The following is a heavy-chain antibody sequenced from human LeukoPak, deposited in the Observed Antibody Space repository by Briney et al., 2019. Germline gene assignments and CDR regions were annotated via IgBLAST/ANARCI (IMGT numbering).Heavy chain of an antibody. CDR3: TTIPVGAAPSDY. D-gene: IGHD2-15*01. Sequence: GGSLRLSCAASGFTFNNAWMNWVRQAPGKGLEWIGRIKSKADGGTTDYAAPVKGRFTISRDDSKNTLYLQMNSLKTEDTAVYLCTTIPVGAAPSDYWGQGTLVTVSS. V-gene: IGHV3-15*01. CDR2: IKSKADGGTT. CDR1: GFTFNNAW. J-gene: IGHJ4*02.